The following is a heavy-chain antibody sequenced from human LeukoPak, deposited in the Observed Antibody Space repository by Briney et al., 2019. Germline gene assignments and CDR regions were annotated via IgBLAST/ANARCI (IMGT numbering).Heavy chain of an antibody. CDR2: INPSGGGT. D-gene: IGHD2-8*01. J-gene: IGHJ5*02. Sequence: ASVKVSCKSSGYTFTSYYIHWVRQAPGQGLEWMGVINPSGGGTSYAQNFQGRVTMTRDTSTSTVYMDLRSMRSEDTAVYFCARDMLAVPSNWFDPWGQGTLVTVSS. CDR3: ARDMLAVPSNWFDP. CDR1: GYTFTSYY. V-gene: IGHV1-46*01.